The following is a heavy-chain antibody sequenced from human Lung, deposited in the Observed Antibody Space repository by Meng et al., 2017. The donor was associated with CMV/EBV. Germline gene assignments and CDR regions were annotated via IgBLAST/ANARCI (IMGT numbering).Heavy chain of an antibody. D-gene: IGHD2-21*01. CDR1: GYTFTSYG. Sequence: ASVKVSCKASGYTFTSYGINWVRQAPGQGLEWMGWIRVYNGDTKYAQKFQGRVTMTTDTSTSTAYMELRSLRSDDTAVYYCARRGPSYCGVDCLAWFDPWGQRTLVTVSS. CDR3: ARRGPSYCGVDCLAWFDP. CDR2: IRVYNGDT. V-gene: IGHV1-18*01. J-gene: IGHJ5*02.